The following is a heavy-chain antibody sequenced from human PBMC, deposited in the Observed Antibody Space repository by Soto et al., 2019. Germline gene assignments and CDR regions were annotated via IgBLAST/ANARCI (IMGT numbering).Heavy chain of an antibody. CDR1: GFTFTNYG. CDR2: VSKSDYT. CDR3: AREDSIIIPAVADF. V-gene: IGHV3-21*01. J-gene: IGHJ4*02. Sequence: GGSLRLSCAVSGFTFTNYGINWVRQAPGKGLEWVSSVSKSDYTYYSDSVKGRFTISRDNAKNSVSLQMNNLRAEDTAVYYCAREDSIIIPAVADFWGQGTLVTVSS. D-gene: IGHD6-19*01.